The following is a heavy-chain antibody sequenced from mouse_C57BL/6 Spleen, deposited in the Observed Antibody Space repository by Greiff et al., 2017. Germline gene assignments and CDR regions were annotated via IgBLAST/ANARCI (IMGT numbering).Heavy chain of an antibody. Sequence: QVHVKQSGAELVRPGTSVKMSCKASGYTFTNYWIGWAKQRPGHGLEWIGDIYPGGGYTNYNEKFKGKATLTADKSSSTAYMQFSSLTSEDSAIYYCARSDYSNSPWYFDVWGTGTTVTVSS. CDR1: GYTFTNYW. CDR2: IYPGGGYT. V-gene: IGHV1-63*01. D-gene: IGHD2-5*01. J-gene: IGHJ1*03. CDR3: ARSDYSNSPWYFDV.